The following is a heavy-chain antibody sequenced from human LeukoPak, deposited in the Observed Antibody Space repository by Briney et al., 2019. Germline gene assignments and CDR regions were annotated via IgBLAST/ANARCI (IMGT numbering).Heavy chain of an antibody. Sequence: GGSLRLSCAASGFTVSSNYMSWVRQAPGKGLEWVSVIYSGGSTYYADSVKGRFTISRDNSKNTLYLQMNSLRAEDTAVYYCAKAEYCTGARCYSAAFAYWGQGTLVTVSS. CDR1: GFTVSSNY. J-gene: IGHJ4*02. CDR2: IYSGGST. D-gene: IGHD2-8*02. V-gene: IGHV3-66*01. CDR3: AKAEYCTGARCYSAAFAY.